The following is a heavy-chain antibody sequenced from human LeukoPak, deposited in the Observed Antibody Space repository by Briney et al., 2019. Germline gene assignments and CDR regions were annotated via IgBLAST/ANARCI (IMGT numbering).Heavy chain of an antibody. CDR1: GYTLTELS. CDR3: ATGGSPYCSSTSCYWAFDI. CDR2: FDPEDGET. Sequence: ASVKVSCKVSGYTLTELSMHWVRQAPGKGLEWMGGFDPEDGETIYAQKFQGRVTMTEDTSTDTAYMELSSLRSEDTAVYYCATGGSPYCSSTSCYWAFDIWGQGTMVTVSS. D-gene: IGHD2-2*01. J-gene: IGHJ3*02. V-gene: IGHV1-24*01.